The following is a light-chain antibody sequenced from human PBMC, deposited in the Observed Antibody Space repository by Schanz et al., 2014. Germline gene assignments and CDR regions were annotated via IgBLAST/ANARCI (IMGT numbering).Light chain of an antibody. CDR2: GAS. CDR3: QYYGSSQSSPRT. V-gene: IGKV3-20*01. Sequence: EIVLTQSPGTLSVSPGDGATLSCTANQRISAAYVAWYQQKPGQAPRLLIYGASTRAAGIPDRFSGGGFGTHFTLSISSLEPADFAVYYCQYYGSSQSSPRTFGKGTKVEIK. J-gene: IGKJ1*01. CDR1: QRISAAY.